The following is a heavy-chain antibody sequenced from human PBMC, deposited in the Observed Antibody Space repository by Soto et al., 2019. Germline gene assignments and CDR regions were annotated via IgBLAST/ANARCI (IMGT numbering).Heavy chain of an antibody. V-gene: IGHV3-48*02. D-gene: IGHD5-18*01. Sequence: GGSLRLSCAASGFTFSSYSMNWVRQAPGKGLEWVSYISSSSSTIYYADSVKGRFTISRDNAKNSMYLQMNSLRDEDTAVYYCARAYSYGYSAWGDYYGMDVWGQGTTVTVSS. CDR3: ARAYSYGYSAWGDYYGMDV. CDR2: ISSSSSTI. CDR1: GFTFSSYS. J-gene: IGHJ6*02.